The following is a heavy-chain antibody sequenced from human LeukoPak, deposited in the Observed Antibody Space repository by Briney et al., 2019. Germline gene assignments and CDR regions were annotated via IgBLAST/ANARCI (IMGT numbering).Heavy chain of an antibody. Sequence: ASVKVSCKASGYTFTSYGISWVRQAPGQGLEWMGWISAYNGNTNYAQKLQGRVTMTTDTSTSTAYMELRSLRSDDTAAYYCARFHPDLVYATYYFDYWGQGTLVTVSS. CDR2: ISAYNGNT. D-gene: IGHD2-8*01. CDR3: ARFHPDLVYATYYFDY. CDR1: GYTFTSYG. V-gene: IGHV1-18*01. J-gene: IGHJ4*02.